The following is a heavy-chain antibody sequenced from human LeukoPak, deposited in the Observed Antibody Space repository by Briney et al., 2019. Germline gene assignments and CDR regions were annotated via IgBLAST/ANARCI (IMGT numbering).Heavy chain of an antibody. CDR2: IIERSGST. CDR3: AKPGGDIVVVPAAIGYWFDP. D-gene: IGHD2-2*01. CDR1: GFTFSSYA. V-gene: IGHV3-23*01. Sequence: GGSLRLSCAASGFTFSSYAMRWVRQAPGKGLEWVSTIIERSGSTYYADSVKGRFTISRDNSKNTLYLQMNSLRAEDTAVYYCAKPGGDIVVVPAAIGYWFDPWGQGTLVTVSS. J-gene: IGHJ5*02.